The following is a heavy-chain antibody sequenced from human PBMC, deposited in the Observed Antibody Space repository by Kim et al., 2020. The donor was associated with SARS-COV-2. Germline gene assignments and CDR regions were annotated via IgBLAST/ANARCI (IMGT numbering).Heavy chain of an antibody. V-gene: IGHV1-24*01. D-gene: IGHD3-22*01. J-gene: IGHJ4*02. CDR2: FDPDDGET. Sequence: ASVKVSCKVSGYTLTELSTHWVRQAPGKGLEWMGGFDPDDGETIYAQKFQGRVTITEDTSTDTAYMELSSLRSEDTAVYYCATVGFPDYYDSSGYFSLDYWGQGTLVTVSS. CDR3: ATVGFPDYYDSSGYFSLDY. CDR1: GYTLTELS.